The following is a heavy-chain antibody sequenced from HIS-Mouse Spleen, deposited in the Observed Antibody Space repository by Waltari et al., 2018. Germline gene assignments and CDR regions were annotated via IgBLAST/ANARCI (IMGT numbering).Heavy chain of an antibody. V-gene: IGHV4-38-2*02. Sequence: QVQLQESGPGLVKPSETLSLTCTGSGYSISSGYYWGWIRQPPGKGLEWIGSIYHSGSTYYTPSLKSRVTISVDTSKNQFSLKLSSVTAADTAVYYCARVKTWGQGTLVTVSS. CDR1: GYSISSGYY. CDR2: IYHSGST. J-gene: IGHJ5*02. CDR3: ARVKT.